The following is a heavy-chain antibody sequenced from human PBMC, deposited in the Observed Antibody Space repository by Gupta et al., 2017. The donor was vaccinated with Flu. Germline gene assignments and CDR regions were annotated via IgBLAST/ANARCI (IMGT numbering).Heavy chain of an antibody. CDR1: GFTFSDYY. V-gene: IGHV3-11*05. J-gene: IGHJ4*02. CDR2: ISSSSSYT. Sequence: QVQLVESGGGLVKPGGSLRLSCAASGFTFSDYYMSWIRQAPGKGLEWVSYISSSSSYTNYADAVKGRFTISRDNAKNSLYLQMNSLRAEDTAVYYCARDLEDSSGYYLNWGQGTLVTVSS. D-gene: IGHD3-22*01. CDR3: ARDLEDSSGYYLN.